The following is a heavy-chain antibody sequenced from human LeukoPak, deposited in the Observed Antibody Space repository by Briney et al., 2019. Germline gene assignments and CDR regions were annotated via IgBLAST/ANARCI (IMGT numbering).Heavy chain of an antibody. CDR1: GFTFSSYA. CDR2: ISYDGSNK. V-gene: IGHV3-30-3*01. D-gene: IGHD3-10*01. Sequence: GGSLRLSCAASGFTFSSYAMHWVRQAPGKGLEWVAVISYDGSNKYYADSVKGRFTISRDNSKNTLYLQMNSLRAEDTAVYYCAREGLRGPYNYYYYMDVWGKGTTVTVSS. J-gene: IGHJ6*03. CDR3: AREGLRGPYNYYYYMDV.